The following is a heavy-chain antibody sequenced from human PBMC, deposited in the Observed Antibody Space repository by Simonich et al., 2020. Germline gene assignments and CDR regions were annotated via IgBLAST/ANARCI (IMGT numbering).Heavy chain of an antibody. V-gene: IGHV3-21*01. CDR1: GFTFSGYS. D-gene: IGHD6-19*01. CDR3: ARWIAVAGTGAYGMDV. CDR2: ISSSSSYI. Sequence: EVQLVEAGGGLVKPGGSLRLSCAASGFTFSGYSMNWVRQAPGKGLEWVSSISSSSSYIYYADSVKGRFTSSRDNAKNSLYRQMNSLRAEDTAVDYGARWIAVAGTGAYGMDVWGQGTTVTVSS. J-gene: IGHJ6*02.